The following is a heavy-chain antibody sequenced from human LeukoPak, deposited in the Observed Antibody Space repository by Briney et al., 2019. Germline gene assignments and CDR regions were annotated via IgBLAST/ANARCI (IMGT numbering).Heavy chain of an antibody. CDR1: GGSIGSSSYY. CDR3: ARLPEYSSSLIDY. V-gene: IGHV4-39*01. Sequence: PSETLSLTCTVSGGSIGSSSYYWGWIRQPPGKGLEWIGRIYYSGSTYYNPSLKSRVTISVDTSKNQFSLKLSSVTAADTAVYYCARLPEYSSSLIDYWGQGTPVTVSS. D-gene: IGHD6-6*01. CDR2: IYYSGST. J-gene: IGHJ4*02.